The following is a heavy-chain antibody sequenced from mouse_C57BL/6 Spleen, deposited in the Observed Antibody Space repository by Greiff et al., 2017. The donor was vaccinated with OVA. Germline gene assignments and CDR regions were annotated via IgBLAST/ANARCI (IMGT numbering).Heavy chain of an antibody. CDR3: ARPYYGSSSAWFAY. CDR2: IHPNSGST. D-gene: IGHD1-1*01. V-gene: IGHV1-64*01. J-gene: IGHJ3*01. CDR1: GYTFTSYW. Sequence: VKLQQPGAELVKPGASVKLSCKASGYTFTSYWMHWVKQRPGQGLEWIGMIHPNSGSTNYNEKFKSKATLTVDKSSSTAYMQLSSLTSEDSAVYYCARPYYGSSSAWFAYWGQGTLVTVSA.